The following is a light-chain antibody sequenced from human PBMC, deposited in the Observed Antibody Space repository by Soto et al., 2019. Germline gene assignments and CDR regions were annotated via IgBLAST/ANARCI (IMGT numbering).Light chain of an antibody. CDR3: SSYTSSSSVV. CDR1: SSDVGGYNY. CDR2: DVS. Sequence: QSALTQPASVCGSPGQSITISCTGTSSDVGGYNYVSWYQLHPGKPPKLMIYDVSIRPSGVSNRFSGSKSGNTASLTISGLQAEDETDYYCSSYTSSSSVVFGGGTKLTVL. V-gene: IGLV2-14*03. J-gene: IGLJ2*01.